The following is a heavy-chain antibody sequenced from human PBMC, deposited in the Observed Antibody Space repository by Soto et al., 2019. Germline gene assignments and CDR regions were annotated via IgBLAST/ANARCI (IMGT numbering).Heavy chain of an antibody. J-gene: IGHJ5*02. V-gene: IGHV4-34*01. CDR2: INNSGRT. D-gene: IGHD3-22*01. CDR1: GGSLSADY. CDR3: ATSSYDSSYTLTNH. Sequence: QVQLQQWGAGLLKPSETLSLTCAVYGGSLSADYWSWFRQSPGKGLEWIGEINNSGRTNYNPSLKSRVTISKDTSKKQFSLRLSSVTAADTAVYYCATSSYDSSYTLTNHWGQGTLVTVSS.